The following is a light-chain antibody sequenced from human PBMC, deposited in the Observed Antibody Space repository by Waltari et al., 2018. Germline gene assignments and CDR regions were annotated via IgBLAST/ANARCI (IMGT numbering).Light chain of an antibody. Sequence: DVVMTQSPPSLPVTLGQPASISCRSRQSLVDSDGHTYLNWFHQRPGQSPRRLIYKVSYRDSGVPDRFSGSGSGTDFTLKISRVEAEDVGVYYCMQGTQWPWTFGQGTKVEIK. CDR1: QSLVDSDGHTY. V-gene: IGKV2-30*01. CDR2: KVS. J-gene: IGKJ1*01. CDR3: MQGTQWPWT.